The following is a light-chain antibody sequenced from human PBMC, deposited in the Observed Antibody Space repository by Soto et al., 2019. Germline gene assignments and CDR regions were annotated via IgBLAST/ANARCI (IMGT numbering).Light chain of an antibody. CDR1: TVAVTNGHY. Sequence: QAVVTQEPSLTVSPGGTVTLTCGSSTVAVTNGHYPYWFQQKPGQAPRTLIYDTTNRHSWTPARFSASLLGGKAALTLSGAQPEDEDEYYCLLSYNGPYVFGTGTKVTVL. V-gene: IGLV7-46*01. J-gene: IGLJ1*01. CDR3: LLSYNGPYV. CDR2: DTT.